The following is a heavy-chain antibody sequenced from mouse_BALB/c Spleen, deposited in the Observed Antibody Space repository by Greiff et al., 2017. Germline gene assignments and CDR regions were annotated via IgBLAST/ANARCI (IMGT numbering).Heavy chain of an antibody. Sequence: QVQLQQSGAELAKPGASVKMSCKASGYTFTSYWMHWVKQRPGQGLEWIGYINPSTGYTEYNQKFKDKATLTADKSSSTAYMQLSSLTSEDSAVYYCARWRRMGNYKYYFDYWGQGTTLTVSS. CDR2: INPSTGYT. CDR1: GYTFTSYW. CDR3: ARWRRMGNYKYYFDY. D-gene: IGHD2-1*01. J-gene: IGHJ2*01. V-gene: IGHV1-7*01.